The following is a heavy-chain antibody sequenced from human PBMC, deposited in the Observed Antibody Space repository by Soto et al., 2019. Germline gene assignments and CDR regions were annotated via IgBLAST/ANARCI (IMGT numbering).Heavy chain of an antibody. V-gene: IGHV1-3*01. D-gene: IGHD4-4*01. CDR3: ARDTTTVTTGYYYGMDV. Sequence: ASVKVSCKASGYTFTSYAMHWVRQAPGQRLEWMGWINAGNGNTKYSQKFQGRVTITRDTSASTAYMELSSLRSEDTAVYYCARDTTTVTTGYYYGMDVWGQGTTVTVSS. CDR1: GYTFTSYA. CDR2: INAGNGNT. J-gene: IGHJ6*02.